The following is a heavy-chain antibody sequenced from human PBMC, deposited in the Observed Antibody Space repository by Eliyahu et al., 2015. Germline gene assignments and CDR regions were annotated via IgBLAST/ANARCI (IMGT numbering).Heavy chain of an antibody. J-gene: IGHJ4*02. CDR3: AKDRHWGGANDY. V-gene: IGHV3-23*01. Sequence: EVQLLESGGGLVQPGGSLRLSCAASGFTFSSYAITWVRQAPGKGLEWVSAISGSGGSTYYADSVKGRFTISRDNSKNTLYLQMNSLRAEDTAVYYCAKDRHWGGANDYWGQGALVTVSS. D-gene: IGHD1-26*01. CDR2: ISGSGGST. CDR1: GFTFSSYA.